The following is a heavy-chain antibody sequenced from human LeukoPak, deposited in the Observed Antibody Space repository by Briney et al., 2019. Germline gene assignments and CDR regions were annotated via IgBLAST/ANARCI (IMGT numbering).Heavy chain of an antibody. CDR2: ISKSGDTI. J-gene: IGHJ5*02. CDR3: VITAGWTTATDH. V-gene: IGHV3-11*04. D-gene: IGHD1-14*01. Sequence: GGSLRLSCAASGITFSDYYMSWIRQAPGKGLEWLSYISKSGDTIYYANSVRGRFTISRDNARNSLYLQMNSLTVADTATYYCVITAGWTTATDHWGQGAQVTVSS. CDR1: GITFSDYY.